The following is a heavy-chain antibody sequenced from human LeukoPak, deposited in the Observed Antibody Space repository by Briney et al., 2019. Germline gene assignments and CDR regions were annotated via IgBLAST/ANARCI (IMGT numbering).Heavy chain of an antibody. CDR2: IRYDGSNK. J-gene: IGHJ3*02. D-gene: IGHD3-9*01. Sequence: GGSLRLSCAASGFTFSSYGMHWVRQAPGKGLEWVAFIRYDGSNKYYADSVKGRFTISRDNSKNTLYLQMNSLRAEDTAVYYCAKDQAYYDILTGKGSAFDIWGQGTMVTVSS. CDR1: GFTFSSYG. CDR3: AKDQAYYDILTGKGSAFDI. V-gene: IGHV3-30*02.